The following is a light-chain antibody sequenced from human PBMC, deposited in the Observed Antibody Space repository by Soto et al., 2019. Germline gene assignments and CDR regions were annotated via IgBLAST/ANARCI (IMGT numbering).Light chain of an antibody. J-gene: IGLJ7*01. CDR2: EVV. Sequence: QSVLTQPPSASGSPGQSVTFSCTGTKSDIGVYDFVSWYQHHPGKAPRLIIYEVVQRPSGVPDRFSGSKSGNTASLTVSGLQAADEADYFCKSYAGSNTYVFGSGTQLTVL. V-gene: IGLV2-8*01. CDR3: KSYAGSNTYV. CDR1: KSDIGVYDF.